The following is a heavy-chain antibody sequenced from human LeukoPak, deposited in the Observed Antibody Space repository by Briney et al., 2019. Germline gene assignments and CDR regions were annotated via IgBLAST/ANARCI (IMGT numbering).Heavy chain of an antibody. D-gene: IGHD3-22*01. CDR1: GGSISSGGYY. V-gene: IGHV4-31*03. Sequence: PSETLSLTCTVSGGSISSGGYYWSWIRQHPGKGLEWIGYIYYSGSTYYNPSLKSRVTISVDTSKNQFSLKLSSVTAADMAVYYCARAGLDYYDSSGYLSFDYWGQGTLVTVSS. CDR3: ARAGLDYYDSSGYLSFDY. J-gene: IGHJ4*02. CDR2: IYYSGST.